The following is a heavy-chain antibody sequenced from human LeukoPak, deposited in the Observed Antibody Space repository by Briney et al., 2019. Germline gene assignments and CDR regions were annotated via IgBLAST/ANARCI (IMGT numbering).Heavy chain of an antibody. V-gene: IGHV3-30*03. CDR3: ARAKIIHSITHMDV. D-gene: IGHD2/OR15-2a*01. CDR2: MSHDGGIE. CDR1: GFTFGTYG. Sequence: PGGSLRLSCVASGFTFGTYGMHWVRQAPGKGLEWEAVMSHDGGIEKYADSVKGRFTISRDNSKKTLYLQMNSLRSDDAAVYYCARAKIIHSITHMDVWGQGTTVTVSS. J-gene: IGHJ6*02.